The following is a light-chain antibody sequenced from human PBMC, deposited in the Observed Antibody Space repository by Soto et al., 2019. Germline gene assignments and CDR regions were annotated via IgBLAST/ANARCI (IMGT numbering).Light chain of an antibody. CDR1: QNVNTY. CDR3: QQRSSSPLT. Sequence: ETVLTQSPATLSLSPGERAILSSRASQNVNTYLAWYQQKPGQAPRLLISDASNGATGIPARFSGSGSGTDFTLTISSLDPEDFAIYYCQQRSSSPLTFGGGTKVEIK. V-gene: IGKV3-11*01. CDR2: DAS. J-gene: IGKJ4*01.